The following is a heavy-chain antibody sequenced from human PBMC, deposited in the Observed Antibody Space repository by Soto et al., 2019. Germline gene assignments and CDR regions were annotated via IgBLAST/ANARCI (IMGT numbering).Heavy chain of an antibody. CDR1: GFTFSSYS. CDR2: ISSSISTI. V-gene: IGHV3-48*02. J-gene: IGHJ5*02. CDR3: ARGLTYYDFRSGYLSWLDP. Sequence: SGVSLRLSGAASGFTFSSYSINWVRQAPGKRLAWPSYISSSISTIYYACSLKCRFTISRYNAKNSLYLQIISLRDEDTAVYYCARGLTYYDFRSGYLSWLDPCGQGTLVTVSS. D-gene: IGHD3-3*01.